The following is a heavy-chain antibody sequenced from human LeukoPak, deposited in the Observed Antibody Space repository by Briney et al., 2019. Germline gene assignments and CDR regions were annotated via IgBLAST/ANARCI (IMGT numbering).Heavy chain of an antibody. D-gene: IGHD4-23*01. CDR2: INPHSGGT. CDR3: ARDRSYGGRGPDY. V-gene: IGHV1-2*02. CDR1: GYTFTDYY. J-gene: IGHJ4*02. Sequence: ASVKVSCKASGYTFTDYYIHWVRQAPGRGLEWMGWINPHSGGTVYAQNFQGRVTMTRDTSISTAYMELSWLRSDDTAIFYCARDRSYGGRGPDYWGQGTLVTVSS.